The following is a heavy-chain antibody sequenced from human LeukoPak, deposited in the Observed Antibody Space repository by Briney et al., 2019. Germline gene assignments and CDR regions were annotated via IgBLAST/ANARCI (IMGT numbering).Heavy chain of an antibody. J-gene: IGHJ4*02. Sequence: PGGSLRLSCAASGFTFRSYAMSWVRQAPGKGLEWVSVISGSGDSTDYAGSVKGRFSISRDNSKNTLYLQMNSLRAEDTAVYYCTKSVRSIWWGGAYYFDYWGQGALVTVSS. V-gene: IGHV3-23*01. D-gene: IGHD6-13*01. CDR3: TKSVRSIWWGGAYYFDY. CDR2: ISGSGDST. CDR1: GFTFRSYA.